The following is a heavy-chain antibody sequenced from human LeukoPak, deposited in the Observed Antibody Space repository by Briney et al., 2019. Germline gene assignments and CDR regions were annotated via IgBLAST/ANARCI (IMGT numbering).Heavy chain of an antibody. D-gene: IGHD2/OR15-2a*01. V-gene: IGHV3-30*03. CDR3: ARESPRTFGWRKYYGMDV. CDR2: ISKDKSFE. Sequence: GGSLRLSCVASGFTFSSYNMHWVRQAPGKGLEWVAVISKDKSFEYYGDSVKGRFTISRDNPRSTLYLEMNSLRAEDTAVYYCARESPRTFGWRKYYGMDVWGQGATVTVSS. CDR1: GFTFSSYN. J-gene: IGHJ6*02.